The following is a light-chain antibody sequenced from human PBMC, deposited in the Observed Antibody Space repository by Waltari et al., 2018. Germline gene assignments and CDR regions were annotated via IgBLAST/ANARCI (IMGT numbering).Light chain of an antibody. CDR3: ATWDDSLNAWI. CDR1: SSNTGITM. Sequence: QSLLPQPPSIPGAPGPRVPISVSGASSNTGITMFNWYAQVPGTTPKLLMYRSDQRPSGVSDRFSGSKSGTSASLAITGLLSADEADYICATWDDSLNAWIFGGGTRLTVL. V-gene: IGLV1-44*01. CDR2: RSD. J-gene: IGLJ2*01.